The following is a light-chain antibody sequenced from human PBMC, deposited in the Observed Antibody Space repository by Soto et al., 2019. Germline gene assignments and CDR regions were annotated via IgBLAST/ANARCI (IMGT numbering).Light chain of an antibody. CDR2: KAS. CDR3: KKSSAFPLN. CDR1: QTISSW. J-gene: IGKJ4*01. V-gene: IGKV1-5*03. Sequence: DIQITHSPSTLSGSVGERVTITCRASQTISSWLAWYQQKPGKAPKLLIYKASTLKSGVPSRFSGSGSGTDFTLTISSLQPEDFATYFCKKSSAFPLNFGGGTKVDIK.